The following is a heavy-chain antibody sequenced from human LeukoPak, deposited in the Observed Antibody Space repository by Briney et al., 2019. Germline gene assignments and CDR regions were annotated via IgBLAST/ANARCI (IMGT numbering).Heavy chain of an antibody. J-gene: IGHJ4*02. CDR1: GFTFSSYA. D-gene: IGHD4-17*01. CDR2: ISGSGGST. Sequence: PGGSLRLSCAASGFTFSSYAMSWVRQAPGKGLEWVSAISGSGGSTYYADPVKGRFTISRDNPKNTLYLQMNSLRAEDTAVYYCAKDHHSKAVTTSFDYWGQGTLVTVSS. CDR3: AKDHHSKAVTTSFDY. V-gene: IGHV3-23*01.